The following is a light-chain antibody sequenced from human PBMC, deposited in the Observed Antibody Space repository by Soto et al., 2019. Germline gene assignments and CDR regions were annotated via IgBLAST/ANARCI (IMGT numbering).Light chain of an antibody. CDR3: CSYAGSITYV. CDR1: SSDVGSYNL. Sequence: QSALTQPASVSGSPGQSITISCTGTSSDVGSYNLVSWYQQHPGKAPKLMIYDGTKRPSGVSKRFSGSKSGNTASLTISGLQAEDEADYYCCSYAGSITYVFGTGTKVTVL. V-gene: IGLV2-23*01. J-gene: IGLJ1*01. CDR2: DGT.